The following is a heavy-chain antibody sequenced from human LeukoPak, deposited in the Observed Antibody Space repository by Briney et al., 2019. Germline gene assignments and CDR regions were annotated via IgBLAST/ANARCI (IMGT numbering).Heavy chain of an antibody. CDR1: GYTFTGYY. J-gene: IGHJ4*02. CDR3: ARGRFSGYGAD. CDR2: IKPNSGGT. D-gene: IGHD5-12*01. V-gene: IGHV1-2*02. Sequence: PGASVKVSCKASGYTFTGYYIHWVRQAPGQGLEWMGWIKPNSGGTNYAQKFQGRVTMTRDTSISTAYMELSSLTSDDTAVYYCARGRFSGYGADWGQGTLVTVSS.